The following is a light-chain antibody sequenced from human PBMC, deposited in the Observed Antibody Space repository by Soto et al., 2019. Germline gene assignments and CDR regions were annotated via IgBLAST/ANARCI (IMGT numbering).Light chain of an antibody. V-gene: IGKV1-5*01. J-gene: IGKJ2*01. Sequence: DIQMTQSPSTLSASVGDRVTITCRASQSINSWLAWYQQKPGKAPKLLIYDASSLESGVPSRFSGSGSGTEFTLTISSLQPDDFATYYCQQYNSYSRYTFGQGTKLEIK. CDR3: QQYNSYSRYT. CDR1: QSINSW. CDR2: DAS.